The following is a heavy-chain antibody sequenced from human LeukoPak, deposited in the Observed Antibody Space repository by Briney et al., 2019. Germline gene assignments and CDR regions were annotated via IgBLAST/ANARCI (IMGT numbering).Heavy chain of an antibody. V-gene: IGHV1-3*01. J-gene: IGHJ1*01. CDR1: GYTFTSYA. CDR2: INAGNGNT. D-gene: IGHD3-22*01. CDR3: ARGSTYYYDSSGYYYAEYFQH. Sequence: ASVKVSCKASGYTFTSYAMHWVRQAPGQRLEWMGWINAGNGNTKYSKKFQGRVTITRDTSASTAYMELSSLRSEDTAVYYCARGSTYYYDSSGYYYAEYFQHWGQGTLVTVSS.